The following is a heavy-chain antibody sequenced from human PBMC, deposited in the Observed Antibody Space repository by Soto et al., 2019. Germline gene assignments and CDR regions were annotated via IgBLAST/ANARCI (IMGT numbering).Heavy chain of an antibody. Sequence: LSETLSLTCAVHGGSFSGFYWTWIRQPPGKGLEWIGEINHSGSSNYNPPLKSRVTMSLDTSRNQFSLSLNSVTAADTAVYYCARMAGPWYFDIWGRGTMVTVSS. CDR1: GGSFSGFY. V-gene: IGHV4-34*01. CDR3: ARMAGPWYFDI. J-gene: IGHJ2*01. CDR2: INHSGSS.